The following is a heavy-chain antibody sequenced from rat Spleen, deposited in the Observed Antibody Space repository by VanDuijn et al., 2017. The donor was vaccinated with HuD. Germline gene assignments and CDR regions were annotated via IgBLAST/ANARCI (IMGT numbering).Heavy chain of an antibody. CDR3: TTARNVPSYWYFDF. J-gene: IGHJ1*01. V-gene: IGHV5-27*01. CDR2: ISTGGGIT. CDR1: GFTFSNYG. D-gene: IGHD3-8*01. Sequence: EVQLVESGGGLVQPGRSLKLSCAASGFTFSNYGMAWVRQTPTKGLEWVASISTGGGITYYRDSVKGRFTISTDNAESTLYLQMDSLRSEDTATYYCTTARNVPSYWYFDFWGPGTMVTVSS.